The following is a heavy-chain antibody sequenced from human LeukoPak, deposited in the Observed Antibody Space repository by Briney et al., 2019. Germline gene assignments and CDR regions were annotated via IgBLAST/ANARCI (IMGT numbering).Heavy chain of an antibody. CDR3: AKDHYSGSYSPFDY. V-gene: IGHV3-33*06. D-gene: IGHD1-26*01. CDR2: IWYDGSNK. Sequence: GGSLRLSCAAFGFTFSSYGMHWVRQAPGKGLEWVAVIWYDGSNKYYADSVKGRFTISRDNSKNTLYLQMNSLRAEDTAVYYCAKDHYSGSYSPFDYWGQGTLVSVSS. J-gene: IGHJ4*02. CDR1: GFTFSSYG.